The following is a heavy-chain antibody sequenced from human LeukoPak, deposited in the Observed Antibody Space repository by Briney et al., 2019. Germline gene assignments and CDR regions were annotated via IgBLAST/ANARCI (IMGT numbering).Heavy chain of an antibody. D-gene: IGHD3-3*01. CDR3: ARHQGFWSGSED. CDR2: IYYSGST. CDR1: GGSISSYY. Sequence: KPSETLSLTCTVSGGSISSYYWSWIRQPPGKGLEWIGYIYYSGSTNYNPSLKSRVTISVDTSKNQFSLKLSSVTAADTAVYYCARHQGFWSGSEDWGQGTMVTVSS. J-gene: IGHJ3*01. V-gene: IGHV4-59*08.